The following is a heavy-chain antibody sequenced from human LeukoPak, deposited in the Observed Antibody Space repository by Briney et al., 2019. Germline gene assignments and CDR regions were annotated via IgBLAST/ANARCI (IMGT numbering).Heavy chain of an antibody. Sequence: GGSLRLSCAASGFTFSSYSMNWVRQAPGKGPEWVSYISSSSSTIYYADSVKGRFTISRDNAKNSLYLQMNSLRAEDTAVYYCAGVGYPDYWGQGTLVTVSS. J-gene: IGHJ4*02. CDR3: AGVGYPDY. V-gene: IGHV3-48*01. CDR2: ISSSSSTI. D-gene: IGHD2-15*01. CDR1: GFTFSSYS.